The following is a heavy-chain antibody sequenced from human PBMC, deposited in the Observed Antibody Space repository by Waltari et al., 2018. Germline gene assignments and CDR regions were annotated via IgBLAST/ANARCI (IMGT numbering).Heavy chain of an antibody. CDR1: DGSITSYY. V-gene: IGHV4-4*07. Sequence: QVQLQESGPGLVQPSETLSLTCPVSDGSITSYYWSWIRQPAGKGLEWIGRIYGGGGADYNPSLRSRVAMSVDTSKSQFSLMMRSVTAADTAIYYCARTYSSAWPPLLDYWGQGTLVTVSS. CDR3: ARTYSSAWPPLLDY. CDR2: IYGGGGA. J-gene: IGHJ4*02. D-gene: IGHD6-19*01.